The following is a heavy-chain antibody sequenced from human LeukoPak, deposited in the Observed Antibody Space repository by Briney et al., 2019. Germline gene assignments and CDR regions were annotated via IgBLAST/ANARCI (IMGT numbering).Heavy chain of an antibody. Sequence: GESLKISCRASGYNSTSYCSNWVRQLPGKGLEWMGTIDPRDSYTNYSPSFQGHVTISADKSISTAYLQWSSLKASDTAVYYCARRHYYGSGSYPYWGQGTLVTVSS. CDR3: ARRHYYGSGSYPY. CDR1: GYNSTSYC. J-gene: IGHJ4*02. V-gene: IGHV5-10-1*01. CDR2: IDPRDSYT. D-gene: IGHD3-10*01.